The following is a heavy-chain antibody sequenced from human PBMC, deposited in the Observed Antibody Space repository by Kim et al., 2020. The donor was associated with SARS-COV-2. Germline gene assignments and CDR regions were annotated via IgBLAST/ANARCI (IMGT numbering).Heavy chain of an antibody. CDR2: ISYDGSNK. CDR1: GFTFSSYG. D-gene: IGHD6-13*01. J-gene: IGHJ6*02. CDR3: AKRGIAAAGATSYYYYYGMDV. Sequence: GGSLRLSCAASGFTFSSYGMHWVRQAPGKGLEWVAVISYDGSNKYYADSVKGRFTISRDNSKNTLYLQMNSLRAEDTAVYYCAKRGIAAAGATSYYYYYGMDVWGQGTTVTVSS. V-gene: IGHV3-30*18.